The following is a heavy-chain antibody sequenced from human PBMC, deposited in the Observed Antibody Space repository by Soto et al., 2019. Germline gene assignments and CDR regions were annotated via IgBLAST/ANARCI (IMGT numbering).Heavy chain of an antibody. D-gene: IGHD3-10*01. J-gene: IGHJ4*02. CDR1: GFTFSTYA. V-gene: IGHV3-23*01. CDR2: ISGSGGRT. CDR3: AKAGDYHGSESYFGLDY. Sequence: EVQLLESGGVLVQPGGSLRLSCAASGFTFSTYAMTWVRQAPGKGLEWVSSISGSGGRTYYADSVKGRFTISRDNSKNTLYLQTAGLRAEDTAVYSFAKAGDYHGSESYFGLDYWGQGTLVPVSS.